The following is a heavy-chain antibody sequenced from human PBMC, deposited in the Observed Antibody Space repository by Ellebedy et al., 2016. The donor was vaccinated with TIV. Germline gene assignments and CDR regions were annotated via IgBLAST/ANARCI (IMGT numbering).Heavy chain of an antibody. D-gene: IGHD4-11*01. CDR3: AKSYSNSPNFYYHHGLDV. V-gene: IGHV3-30*18. Sequence: GESLKISCAASGFTFSNYGMHWVRQAPGEGLEWVAVIYYDESQKLYEDSVKGRFTISRDNSKSTLYLQMNSLRAEDTAVYECAKSYSNSPNFYYHHGLDVWGQGTTVTVSS. J-gene: IGHJ6*02. CDR2: IYYDESQK. CDR1: GFTFSNYG.